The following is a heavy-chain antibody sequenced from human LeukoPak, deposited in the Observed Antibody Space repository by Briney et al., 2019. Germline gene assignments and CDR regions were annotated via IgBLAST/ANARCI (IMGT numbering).Heavy chain of an antibody. CDR3: ARDYGDYELDY. V-gene: IGHV3-48*03. D-gene: IGHD4-17*01. CDR2: ISSSCSTI. CDR1: GFTFSSYE. Sequence: PGGSLRLSCAASGFTFSSYEMNWVRQAPGKGLEWVSYISSSCSTIYYADSVKGRFTISRDNAKNSLYLQMNSLRAEDTAVYYCARDYGDYELDYWGQGTLVTVSS. J-gene: IGHJ4*02.